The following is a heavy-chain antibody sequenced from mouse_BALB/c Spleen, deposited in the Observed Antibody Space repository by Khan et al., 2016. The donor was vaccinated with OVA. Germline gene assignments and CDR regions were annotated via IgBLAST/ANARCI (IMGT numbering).Heavy chain of an antibody. D-gene: IGHD2-13*01. CDR1: GFSLSSYG. CDR3: ARGGLPFTY. V-gene: IGHV2-2*02. Sequence: QVQLKQSGPGLVQPSQSLSITRTVSGFSLSSYGVHWVRQSPGKGLEWVGVIWSGGSTDFNAAFISRLSISKDNSKSQVFFKMNSLQTNDSAIYYCARGGLPFTYWGQGTLVTVSA. CDR2: IWSGGST. J-gene: IGHJ3*01.